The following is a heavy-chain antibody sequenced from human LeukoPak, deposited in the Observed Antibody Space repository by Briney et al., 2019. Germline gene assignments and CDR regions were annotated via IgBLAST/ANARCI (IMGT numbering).Heavy chain of an antibody. Sequence: SQTLSLTCAISGDSVSSNSVTWNWIRQSPSRGLEWLGRTYYRSKWYNDYAVSVKSRITINPDTSKNQSSLQLNSVTPEDTAVYYCTRSYGSSWYIRDGPACYFDYWGQGTLVTVSS. J-gene: IGHJ4*02. V-gene: IGHV6-1*01. CDR3: TRSYGSSWYIRDGPACYFDY. CDR2: TYYRSKWYN. CDR1: GDSVSSNSVT. D-gene: IGHD6-13*01.